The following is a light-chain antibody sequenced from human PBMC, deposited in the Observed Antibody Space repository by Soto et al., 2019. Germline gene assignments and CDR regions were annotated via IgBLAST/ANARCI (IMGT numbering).Light chain of an antibody. V-gene: IGKV3-20*01. J-gene: IGKJ3*01. CDR3: QQYGSSFT. Sequence: EIVLTQSPGTLSLSPGERATLSCRASQRVSSSYLAWYQQKPGQAPRLLIYGASSRATGIPDRFSGSGSGTDFTLTISSLEPEDFAVYYCQQYGSSFTFGPGTKVDIK. CDR2: GAS. CDR1: QRVSSSY.